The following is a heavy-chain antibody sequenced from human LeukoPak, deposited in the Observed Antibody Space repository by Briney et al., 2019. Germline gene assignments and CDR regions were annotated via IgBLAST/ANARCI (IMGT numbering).Heavy chain of an antibody. V-gene: IGHV4-34*01. CDR2: INHSGST. D-gene: IGHD3-3*01. J-gene: IGHJ5*01. Sequence: PSETLFLTCAVYGGSFSGYSWSWIRQPLGKGLEWIGEINHSGSTNYNPSLKSRVTISVDMSKNQFSLKLSSVTAADTAVYYCASSTIFGVVANWFDSWGQGTLVTVSS. CDR1: GGSFSGYS. CDR3: ASSTIFGVVANWFDS.